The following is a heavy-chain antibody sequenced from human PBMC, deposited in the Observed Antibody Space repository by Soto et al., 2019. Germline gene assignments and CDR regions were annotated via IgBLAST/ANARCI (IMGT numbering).Heavy chain of an antibody. J-gene: IGHJ5*02. Sequence: QLQLQESGPGLVKPSENLSLTCTVSGGSISSSSYYWGWIRQPPGKGLEWIGSIYYSGSTYYNPSLKSRVTISVDTSKNQFSLKLSSVTAADTAVYYCARLSLDYGDGWFDPWGQGTLVTVSS. CDR3: ARLSLDYGDGWFDP. CDR1: GGSISSSSYY. CDR2: IYYSGST. V-gene: IGHV4-39*01. D-gene: IGHD4-17*01.